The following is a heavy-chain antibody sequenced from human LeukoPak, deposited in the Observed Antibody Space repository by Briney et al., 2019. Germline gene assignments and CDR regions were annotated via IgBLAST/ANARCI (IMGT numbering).Heavy chain of an antibody. J-gene: IGHJ4*02. CDR2: INQDGSEK. D-gene: IGHD1-26*01. V-gene: IGHV3-7*03. Sequence: GGSLRLSCAASGFTFSSYWMSWVRQAPGKGLEWVANINQDGSEKHYVDSVKGRFTISRDNAKNSLYLQMNSLRAEDTALYYCAKDRRRSSTTPYYFDYWGQGTLVTVSS. CDR3: AKDRRRSSTTPYYFDY. CDR1: GFTFSSYW.